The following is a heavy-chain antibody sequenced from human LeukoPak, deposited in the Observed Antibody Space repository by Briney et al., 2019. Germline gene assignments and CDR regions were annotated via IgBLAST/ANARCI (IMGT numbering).Heavy chain of an antibody. CDR2: ITWNSSNI. J-gene: IGHJ4*02. Sequence: GGSLRLSCAASGFTFDDYAMHWDRQAPGKGLEWVSGITWNSSNIGYADSVKGRFTISRDNSKNTLYLQMNSLRAEDTAVYYCARVLKEYYYDSAYDYWGQGTLVTVSS. CDR1: GFTFDDYA. CDR3: ARVLKEYYYDSAYDY. V-gene: IGHV3-9*01. D-gene: IGHD3-22*01.